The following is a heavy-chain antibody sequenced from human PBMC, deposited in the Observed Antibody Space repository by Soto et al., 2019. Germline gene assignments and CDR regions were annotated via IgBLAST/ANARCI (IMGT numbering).Heavy chain of an antibody. CDR3: ARDHTYYDILTGYSRGAFDI. V-gene: IGHV3-48*01. J-gene: IGHJ3*02. D-gene: IGHD3-9*01. CDR1: GFTFSSYS. CDR2: ISSSSSTI. Sequence: EVQLVESGGGLVQPGGSLRLSCAASGFTFSSYSMNWVRQAPGKGLEWVSYISSSSSTIYSADSVKGRFTISRDNAKNSLYLQMNSLRAEDTAVYYCARDHTYYDILTGYSRGAFDIWGQGTMVTVSS.